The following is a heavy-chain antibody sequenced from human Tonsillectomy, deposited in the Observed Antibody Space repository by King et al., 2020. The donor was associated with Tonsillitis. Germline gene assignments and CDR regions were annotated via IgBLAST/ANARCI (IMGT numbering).Heavy chain of an antibody. Sequence: WISWVRQMPGKGLEWMGRIDPSDSYSNYNPSFQDHVTMSADKSINTAYLQWSSLWVSHTAIYYCARLSHSQSPYAFDIWGQWTTVTVSS. CDR3: ARLSHSQSPYAFDI. CDR1: W. CDR2: IDPSDSYS. V-gene: IGHV5-10-1*01. J-gene: IGHJ3*02.